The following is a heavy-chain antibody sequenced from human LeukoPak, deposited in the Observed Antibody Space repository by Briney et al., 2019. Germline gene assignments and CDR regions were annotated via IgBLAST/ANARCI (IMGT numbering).Heavy chain of an antibody. Sequence: GGSLRLSCAASGFTFSSYAMICVRQAPGKGLEWGSGTNDSGGSTYYADSVKGRFTISRDNSKNTLYLQMNSLRAEDTAVYYCAKMSSSWTYYYGMDVWGQGATVTVSS. CDR3: AKMSSSWTYYYGMDV. CDR2: TNDSGGST. D-gene: IGHD6-13*01. J-gene: IGHJ6*02. V-gene: IGHV3-23*01. CDR1: GFTFSSYA.